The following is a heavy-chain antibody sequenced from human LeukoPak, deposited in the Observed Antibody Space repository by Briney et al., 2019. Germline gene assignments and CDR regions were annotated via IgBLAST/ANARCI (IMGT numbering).Heavy chain of an antibody. V-gene: IGHV1-8*01. CDR3: ARGNPIVVVISLYYYYGMDV. D-gene: IGHD3-22*01. J-gene: IGHJ6*02. Sequence: ASVKVSCKASGYTFTSYDINWVRQATGQALEWMGWMNPNSGNTGYAQKFQGRVTMTRNTSISTAYMELSSLRSEDTAVYYCARGNPIVVVISLYYYYGMDVWGQGTTVTVSS. CDR2: MNPNSGNT. CDR1: GYTFTSYD.